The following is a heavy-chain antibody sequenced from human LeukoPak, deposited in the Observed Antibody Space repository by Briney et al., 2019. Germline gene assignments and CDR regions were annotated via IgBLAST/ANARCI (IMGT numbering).Heavy chain of an antibody. CDR3: ARDQVVVVPAARHYYYYMDV. J-gene: IGHJ6*03. Sequence: PSQTLSLTCTVSGGSISSGSYYWSWIRQPAGKRLEWIGRIYTSGSTNYNPSLKSRVTISVDTSKNQFSLKLSSVTAADTAVYYCARDQVVVVPAARHYYYYMDVWGKGTTVTVSS. CDR1: GGSISSGSYY. D-gene: IGHD2-2*01. CDR2: IYTSGST. V-gene: IGHV4-61*02.